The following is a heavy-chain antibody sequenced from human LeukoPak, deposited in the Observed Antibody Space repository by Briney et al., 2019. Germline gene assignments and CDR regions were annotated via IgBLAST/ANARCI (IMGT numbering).Heavy chain of an antibody. D-gene: IGHD3-22*01. Sequence: ASVKVSCKASGGTFSSYAISWVRQAPGQGLEWMGWIDAGNGNTKYSQKIQGRVTITRDTSASTAYMELSSLRSEDTAVYYCARDLRSRYYDSSGYQDYWGQGTLVTVSS. CDR3: ARDLRSRYYDSSGYQDY. CDR2: IDAGNGNT. CDR1: GGTFSSYA. V-gene: IGHV1-3*01. J-gene: IGHJ4*02.